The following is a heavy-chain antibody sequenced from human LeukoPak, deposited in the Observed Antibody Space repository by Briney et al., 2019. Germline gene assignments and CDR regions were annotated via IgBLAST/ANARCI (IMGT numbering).Heavy chain of an antibody. Sequence: SRTLPLTCAISGESVSSNSAAWNWITPCPSRGLEWVGRTYYRSKWYTDYAVSGNSLITFNPDTSKNQFSLQLNSVTLEDTAVYYCARASGVCSGGSCYRSYYSYYYGMDVWGQGATVTVSS. V-gene: IGHV6-1*01. J-gene: IGHJ6*02. D-gene: IGHD2-15*01. CDR3: ARASGVCSGGSCYRSYYSYYYGMDV. CDR1: GESVSSNSAA. CDR2: TYYRSKWYT.